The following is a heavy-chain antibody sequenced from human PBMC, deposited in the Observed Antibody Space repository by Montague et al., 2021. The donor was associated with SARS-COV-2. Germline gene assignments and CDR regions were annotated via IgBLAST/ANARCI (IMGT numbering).Heavy chain of an antibody. V-gene: IGHV6-1*01. CDR2: TYYRSEWYF. D-gene: IGHD5-12*01. J-gene: IGHJ3*02. Sequence: CAISWDSVSSHIAAWNWIRQSPSRGLEWLGRTYYRSEWYFDYAVSLRSRITINPDTSKNQFSLQLDSVTLDDTAVSYCARHSYSDDYLDHYDAFDIWGQGTPVTVSS. CDR1: WDSVSSHIAA. CDR3: ARHSYSDDYLDHYDAFDI.